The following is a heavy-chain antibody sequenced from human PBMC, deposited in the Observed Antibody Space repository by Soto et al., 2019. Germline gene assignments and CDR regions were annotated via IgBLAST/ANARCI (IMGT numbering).Heavy chain of an antibody. J-gene: IGHJ4*02. D-gene: IGHD6-19*01. Sequence: EVQLLESGGGLVQPGGSLRLSCAASGFTFSSYAMSWVRQAPGKGLDWVSAISVSVGSTYYADSVKGRFTISRDNSKNSLYLKMNSLRAEDTAVYYSAKVERAVAGIIDWGQGTLVTVSS. CDR2: ISVSVGST. V-gene: IGHV3-23*01. CDR3: AKVERAVAGIID. CDR1: GFTFSSYA.